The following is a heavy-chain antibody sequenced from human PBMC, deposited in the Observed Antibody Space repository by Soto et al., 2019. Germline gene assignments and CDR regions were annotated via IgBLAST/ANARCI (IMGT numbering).Heavy chain of an antibody. J-gene: IGHJ4*02. V-gene: IGHV5-10-1*01. Sequence: GESLKISCKGSGYTFTSYWISWVRQMPGKGLEWMGRIDPSDSYTNYRPSFQGHVTISADKSINTAYLQWSSLKASDTAMYYCARSDGNNIPDHWGQGTLVTVSS. CDR1: GYTFTSYW. CDR3: ARSDGNNIPDH. CDR2: IDPSDSYT.